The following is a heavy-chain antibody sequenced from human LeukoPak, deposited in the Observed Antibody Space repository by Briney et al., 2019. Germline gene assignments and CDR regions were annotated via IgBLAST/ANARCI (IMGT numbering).Heavy chain of an antibody. J-gene: IGHJ4*02. V-gene: IGHV4-39*07. D-gene: IGHD3-22*01. CDR1: GGSISSSSYY. Sequence: SETLSLTCTVSGGSISSSSYYWGWIRQPPGKGLGWIGSIYYSGSTYYNPSLKSRVTISVDTSKNQFSLKLSSVTAADTAVYYCARVTHYYDSSGYWGHMGRVRGEDYWGQGTLVTVSS. CDR2: IYYSGST. CDR3: ARVTHYYDSSGYWGHMGRVRGEDY.